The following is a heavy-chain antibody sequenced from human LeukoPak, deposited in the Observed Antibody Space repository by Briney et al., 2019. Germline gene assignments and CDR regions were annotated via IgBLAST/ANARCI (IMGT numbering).Heavy chain of an antibody. CDR2: IYSGGNT. V-gene: IGHV3-53*04. J-gene: IGHJ4*02. Sequence: GGSLRLSCAASGFTVSSNYMRWVRQAPGKGLEWVALIYSGGNTYYADSVEGRFTISRHNSGNTLYLQMNSLRAEDTAVYYCARVGPGYTYVYGAPYYFDSWGQGTLVTVSS. D-gene: IGHD5-18*01. CDR1: GFTVSSNY. CDR3: ARVGPGYTYVYGAPYYFDS.